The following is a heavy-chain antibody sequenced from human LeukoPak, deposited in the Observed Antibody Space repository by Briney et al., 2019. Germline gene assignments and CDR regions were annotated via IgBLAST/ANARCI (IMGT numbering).Heavy chain of an antibody. J-gene: IGHJ4*02. Sequence: SETLSLTCTVSGGSISSGGYYWSWIRQPPGKGLEWIGYIYHSGSTYYNPSLKSRVTISVDTSKNQFSLKLSSVTAADTAVYYCARTAGNGSTGSYHDYWGQGTLVTVSS. D-gene: IGHD1-26*01. V-gene: IGHV4-30-2*01. CDR3: ARTAGNGSTGSYHDY. CDR1: GGSISSGGYY. CDR2: IYHSGST.